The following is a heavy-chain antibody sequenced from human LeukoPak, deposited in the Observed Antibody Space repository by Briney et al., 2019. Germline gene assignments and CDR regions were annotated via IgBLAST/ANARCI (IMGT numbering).Heavy chain of an antibody. D-gene: IGHD2-2*01. CDR1: GFTFRSYE. CDR2: ISSSGSTI. CDR3: ARLPPSSSRAFDI. J-gene: IGHJ3*02. Sequence: GGSLRLSCAASGFTFRSYEMNWVRQAPGKGLEWVSYISSSGSTIYYADSVKGRFTISRDNAKNSLYLQMNSLRAEDTAVYYCARLPPSSSRAFDIWGQGTVVTVSS. V-gene: IGHV3-48*03.